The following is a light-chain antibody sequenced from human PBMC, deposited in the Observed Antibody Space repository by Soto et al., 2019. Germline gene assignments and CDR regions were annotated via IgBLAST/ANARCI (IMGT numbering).Light chain of an antibody. Sequence: IELTQVASAKTVYLGVRVTIEYRASQTISGWLAWYQQKPGKAPKLLIYKASTLKSGVPSRFSGSGSGTEFTLTICSLQPEAFATYYCQHHNSYSASFGQGTKVDIK. V-gene: IGKV1-5*03. CDR3: QHHNSYSAS. CDR2: KAS. CDR1: QTISGW. J-gene: IGKJ1*01.